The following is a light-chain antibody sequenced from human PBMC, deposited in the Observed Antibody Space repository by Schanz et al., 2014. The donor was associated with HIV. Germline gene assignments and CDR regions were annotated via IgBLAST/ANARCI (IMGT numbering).Light chain of an antibody. CDR1: SSNIGTNT. J-gene: IGLJ2*01. CDR3: QSSDSSLSAVV. CDR2: SNS. V-gene: IGLV1-44*01. Sequence: QSVLTQSPSASGTPGQRITISCSGSSSNIGTNTVNWYQQLPGKAPKVLINSNSQRPSGVPDRFSGSKSGTSASLAISGLQSEDEADYYCQSSDSSLSAVVFGGGTKLTVL.